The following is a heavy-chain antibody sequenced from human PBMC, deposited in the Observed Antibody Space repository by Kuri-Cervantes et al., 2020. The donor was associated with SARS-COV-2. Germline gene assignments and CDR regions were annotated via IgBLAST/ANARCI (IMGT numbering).Heavy chain of an antibody. D-gene: IGHD2-21*01. V-gene: IGHV3-21*01. CDR3: ARVAGEGPIYYYYMDV. CDR2: IGPSNTYI. J-gene: IGHJ6*03. Sequence: GESLKISCTASGFTFNSYNMKWVRQAPGKGLEWVSGIGPSNTYIYYADSVKGRFTISKERGENSLYLHMNSLRDDDTAVYYCARVAGEGPIYYYYMDVWGKGTTVTVSS. CDR1: GFTFNSYN.